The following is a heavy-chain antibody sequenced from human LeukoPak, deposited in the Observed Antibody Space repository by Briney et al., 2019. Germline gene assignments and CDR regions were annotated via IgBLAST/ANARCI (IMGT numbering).Heavy chain of an antibody. V-gene: IGHV3-53*01. J-gene: IGHJ3*02. CDR1: GFTVSSNY. Sequence: PGGSLRLSCAASGFTVSSNYMSWVRQAPGKGLEWVSVIYSGGSTYYADSVKGRFTISRDNSKNTLYLRMNSLTAEDTAVYYCARVGVVPAAIPDGFDIWGQGTMVTVSS. CDR2: IYSGGST. D-gene: IGHD2-2*01. CDR3: ARVGVVPAAIPDGFDI.